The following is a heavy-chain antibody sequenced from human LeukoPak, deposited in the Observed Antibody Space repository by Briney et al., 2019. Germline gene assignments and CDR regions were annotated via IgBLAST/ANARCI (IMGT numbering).Heavy chain of an antibody. CDR1: RYTFTSYY. CDR2: INAYNGNT. V-gene: IGHV1-18*04. D-gene: IGHD1-26*01. CDR3: ARAGVVGAHFDS. J-gene: IGHJ5*01. Sequence: ASVKVSCKASRYTFTSYYMHWVRQAPGQGLEWMGWINAYNGNTNYGQNFRGRVTMTTDTSTTTAYMEMRSLRSDDTALYFCARAGVVGAHFDSWGQGTLVTVSS.